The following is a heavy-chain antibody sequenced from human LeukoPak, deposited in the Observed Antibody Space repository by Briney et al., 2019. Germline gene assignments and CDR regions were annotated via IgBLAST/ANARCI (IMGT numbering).Heavy chain of an antibody. V-gene: IGHV3-30*02. CDR3: ARERWTYDFWSGYYTENWFDP. Sequence: GGSLRLSCAASGLTFSSYGMHWVRQAPGKGLEWVAFIRYDGSNKYYADSVKGRFTISRDSAKNSLYLQMNSLRAEDTAVYYCARERWTYDFWSGYYTENWFDPWGQGTLATVSS. CDR1: GLTFSSYG. CDR2: IRYDGSNK. D-gene: IGHD3-3*01. J-gene: IGHJ5*02.